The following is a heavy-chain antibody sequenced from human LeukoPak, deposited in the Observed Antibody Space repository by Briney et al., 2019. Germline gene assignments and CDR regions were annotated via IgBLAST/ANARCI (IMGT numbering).Heavy chain of an antibody. CDR1: GFTFSSYW. V-gene: IGHV3-7*01. CDR2: IKGDGSAK. J-gene: IGHJ4*02. D-gene: IGHD1-26*01. Sequence: GGSLRLSCVASGFTFSSYWMTWVRQAPGKGLEWVADIKGDGSAKNYVDSVRGRFIIARDNAKNSVTLEMNSLRVDDTAVYYCARDSPAGSNWRSEPTFDYWGQGILVTVSS. CDR3: ARDSPAGSNWRSEPTFDY.